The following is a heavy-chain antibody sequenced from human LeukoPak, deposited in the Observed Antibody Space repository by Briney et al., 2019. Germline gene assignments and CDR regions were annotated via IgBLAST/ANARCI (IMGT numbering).Heavy chain of an antibody. CDR2: ISYDGSNK. D-gene: IGHD2-2*01. V-gene: IGHV3-30-3*01. J-gene: IGHJ4*02. CDR3: ARGRDSYQLGYFDY. CDR1: GFTFSSYA. Sequence: GGSLRLSCAASGFTFSSYAMHWVRQAPGKGLEWVAVISYDGSNKYYADSVKGRFTISRDNSKNTLYLQMNSLRAEDTAVYYCARGRDSYQLGYFDYWGQGTLVTVSS.